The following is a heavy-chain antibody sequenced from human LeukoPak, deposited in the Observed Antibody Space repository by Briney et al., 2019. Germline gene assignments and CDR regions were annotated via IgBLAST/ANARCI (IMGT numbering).Heavy chain of an antibody. CDR2: ISDTGGRT. V-gene: IGHV3-23*01. D-gene: IGHD3-3*01. Sequence: PGGSLRLSCASSGFSFSGSAVSWVRHSPGEGLKWVSSISDTGGRTYYADSVKGRFTITRDNSRNTVNLQMNGLRADETARYYCAKGGQDFDFWRFDLWGQGILVIVSS. CDR1: GFSFSGSA. CDR3: AKGGQDFDFWRFDL. J-gene: IGHJ5*02.